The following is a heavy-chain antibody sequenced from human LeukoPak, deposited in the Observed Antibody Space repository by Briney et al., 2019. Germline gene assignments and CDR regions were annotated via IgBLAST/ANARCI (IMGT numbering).Heavy chain of an antibody. J-gene: IGHJ3*02. CDR1: GFTFSSYS. Sequence: GGSLRLSCAASGFTFSSYSMNWVRQTPGKGLEWVSSIGSSSAHIFYADSAKGRFTISRDNAKNSLLLQMNSLRAEDTAVYYCARSPDDAFDIWGQGTMVTVSS. CDR3: ARSPDDAFDI. CDR2: IGSSSAHI. V-gene: IGHV3-21*01.